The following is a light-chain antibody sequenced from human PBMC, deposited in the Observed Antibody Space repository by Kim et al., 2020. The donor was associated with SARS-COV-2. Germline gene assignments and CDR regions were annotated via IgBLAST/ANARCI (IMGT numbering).Light chain of an antibody. CDR1: QSLLHSNGYNY. CDR3: MQALQTPWS. J-gene: IGKJ1*01. V-gene: IGKV2-28*01. CDR2: LGS. Sequence: DIVMTQSPLSLPVTPGEPASISCRSSQSLLHSNGYNYLDWYLQKPGQSPQLLIYLGSNRASGVPDRFSGSGSGTDFTLNISRVEAEDVGVYCCMQALQTPWSFGQGTKVDIK.